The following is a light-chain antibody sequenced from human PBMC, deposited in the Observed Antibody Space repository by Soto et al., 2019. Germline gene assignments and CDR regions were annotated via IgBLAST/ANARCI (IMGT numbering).Light chain of an antibody. J-gene: IGKJ4*01. CDR1: QSVRSY. Sequence: FTVPCXASQSVRSYLTWYQQKPGQAPKLLMYGASNMESGIPYRFSGSGSGTDFTLTISSLQPEDFAIYYCQQNNSTPITFGGGTKV. CDR2: GAS. V-gene: IGKV1-39*01. CDR3: QQNNSTPIT.